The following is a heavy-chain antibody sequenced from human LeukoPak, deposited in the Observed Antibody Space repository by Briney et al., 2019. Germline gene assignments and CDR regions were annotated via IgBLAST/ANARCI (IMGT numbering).Heavy chain of an antibody. CDR3: AKGRSSSGSYRVAFDI. CDR1: GFTFSSYA. CDR2: ISGSGGST. J-gene: IGHJ3*02. Sequence: GGSLRLSCAASGFTFSSYAMSWVRQAPGKGLEWVSAISGSGGSTYYADSVKGRFTISRDNAKNSLYLQMNSLRAEDMALYSCAKGRSSSGSYRVAFDIWGQGTMVTVSS. V-gene: IGHV3-23*01. D-gene: IGHD3-10*01.